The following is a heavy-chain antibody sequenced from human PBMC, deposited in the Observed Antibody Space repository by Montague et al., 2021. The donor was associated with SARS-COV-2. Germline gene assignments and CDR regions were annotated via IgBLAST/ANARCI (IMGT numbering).Heavy chain of an antibody. CDR2: TYYRSKWYN. CDR1: GDSVSSNSAA. V-gene: IGHV6-1*01. CDR3: ARDTRIQLWFDRDYYYGMDV. Sequence: CAISGDSVSSNSAAWIWIRQSPSRGLEWLGRTYYRSKWYNDYAVSVKSRITINPDTSKNQFSLQLNSVTPEDTAVYYCARDTRIQLWFDRDYYYGMDVWGQGTTVTVSS. J-gene: IGHJ6*02. D-gene: IGHD5-18*01.